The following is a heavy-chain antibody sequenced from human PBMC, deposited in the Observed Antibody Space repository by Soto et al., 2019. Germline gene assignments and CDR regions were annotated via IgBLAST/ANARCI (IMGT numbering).Heavy chain of an antibody. CDR2: IYYSGST. D-gene: IGHD2-2*01. Sequence: SETLSLTCTVSGGSISSGGYYWSWIRQHPGKGLEWIGYIYYSGSTYYNPSLKSRVTISVDTSKNQFSLKLSSVTAADTAVYYCARVHKHPSTSWETYYFDYWGQGTLVTV. V-gene: IGHV4-31*03. CDR3: ARVHKHPSTSWETYYFDY. J-gene: IGHJ4*02. CDR1: GGSISSGGYY.